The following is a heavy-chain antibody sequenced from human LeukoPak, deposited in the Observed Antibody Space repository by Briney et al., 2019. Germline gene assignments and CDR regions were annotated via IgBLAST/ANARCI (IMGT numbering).Heavy chain of an antibody. J-gene: IGHJ5*02. Sequence: GGSLRLSCAASGFTFSSYAMSWVRQAPGKGLEWVSSISSSSSYIYYADSVKGRFTISRDNAKNSLYLQMNTLRAAATAVSYCARAVVVPAPGNCSAPWGQGPLVPVSS. D-gene: IGHD2-15*01. CDR2: ISSSSSYI. V-gene: IGHV3-21*01. CDR1: GFTFSSYA. CDR3: ARAVVVPAPGNCSAP.